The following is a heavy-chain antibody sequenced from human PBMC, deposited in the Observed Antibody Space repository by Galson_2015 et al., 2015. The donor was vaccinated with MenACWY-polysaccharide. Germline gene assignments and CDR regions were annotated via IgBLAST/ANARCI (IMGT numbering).Heavy chain of an antibody. V-gene: IGHV3-30*02. D-gene: IGHD4-17*01. Sequence: SLRLSCAASGFTFKTYGIHWVRQAPGKGLEWVAFIRHDGSQKYYADSVQGRFTISRDNSKNTLYLQMNSLRAEDTAVYYCAKDDADYGRGFFDYWGQGTPVTVSS. CDR3: AKDDADYGRGFFDY. CDR2: IRHDGSQK. J-gene: IGHJ4*02. CDR1: GFTFKTYG.